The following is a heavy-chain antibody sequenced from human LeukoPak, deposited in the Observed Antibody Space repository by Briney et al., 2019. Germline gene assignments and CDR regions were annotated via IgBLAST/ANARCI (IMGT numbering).Heavy chain of an antibody. V-gene: IGHV1-3*01. CDR3: ARTTRGNWFDP. D-gene: IGHD1-14*01. CDR1: GYTFTSYA. Sequence: ASGKVSCKASGYTFTSYAMDWVRQGPGQRLEWMGWINAGNGNTKYSQKFQGRVTITRDTAASTAYMELSSLRSEDTAVYYCARTTRGNWFDPWGQGTLVTVAS. CDR2: INAGNGNT. J-gene: IGHJ5*02.